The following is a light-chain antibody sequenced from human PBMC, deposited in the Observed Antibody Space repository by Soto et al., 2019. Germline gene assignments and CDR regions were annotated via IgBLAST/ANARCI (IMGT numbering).Light chain of an antibody. Sequence: SYELTQPPSVSVSPGQTASITCSGDKLGEKYSGWYQQRPGQSPVLVIYQDNRRPSGIPERFSGSNSGNTATLTISGTQTMDEAHYFCQAWDSTTAVFGGGTKLTVL. CDR3: QAWDSTTAV. CDR2: QDN. CDR1: KLGEKY. V-gene: IGLV3-1*01. J-gene: IGLJ2*01.